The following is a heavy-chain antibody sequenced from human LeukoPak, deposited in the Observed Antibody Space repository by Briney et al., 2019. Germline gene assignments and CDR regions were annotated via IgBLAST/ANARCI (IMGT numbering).Heavy chain of an antibody. D-gene: IGHD2-15*01. J-gene: IGHJ4*02. V-gene: IGHV4-4*07. Sequence: KASETLSLTCSVSGASISGNFWTWIRQPGGKGLEWIGRIYTNGRTSYNPSLKNRVTMSLDKSKNHFSLMLRSVTAADTAFYLCARGSCNGGFCFFDYWGPGILVTVSS. CDR3: ARGSCNGGFCFFDY. CDR1: GASISGNF. CDR2: IYTNGRT.